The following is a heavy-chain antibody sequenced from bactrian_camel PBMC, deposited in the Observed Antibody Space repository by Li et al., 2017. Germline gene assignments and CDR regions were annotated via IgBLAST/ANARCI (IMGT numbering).Heavy chain of an antibody. Sequence: HVQLVESGGGSVQAGGSLRISCVVSGVTIGTNCMGWFRQAPGKEREGVACITDDGAGTYYADSVKGRFTIHQDNAKNTMYLRMSSLKPEDTAMYYCAAARLQCLASPSNYPYWGQGTQVTVS. CDR1: GVTIGTNC. CDR3: AAARLQCLASPSNYPY. J-gene: IGHJ4*01. CDR2: ITDDGAGT. V-gene: IGHV3S63*01.